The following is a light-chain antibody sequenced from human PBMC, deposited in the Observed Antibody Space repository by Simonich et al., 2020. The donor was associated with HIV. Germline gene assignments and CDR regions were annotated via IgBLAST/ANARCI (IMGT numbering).Light chain of an antibody. Sequence: QSVLTQPPSVSGAPGPRVTISCTGISSNIGDVYGVHWYQQLPGTAHKLLIYVNRYLPSGVPDRFSGSKSGTSASLAITGLQAEDEADYYCQSYDSSLSGVVFGGGTKLTVL. CDR1: SSNIGDVYG. CDR2: VNR. CDR3: QSYDSSLSGVV. V-gene: IGLV1-40*01. J-gene: IGLJ2*01.